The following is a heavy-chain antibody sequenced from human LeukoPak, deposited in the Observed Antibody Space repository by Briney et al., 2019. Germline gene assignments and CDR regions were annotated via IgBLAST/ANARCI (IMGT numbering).Heavy chain of an antibody. J-gene: IGHJ5*02. Sequence: GGSLRLSCAASGFTFSSYVMHWVRQAPGKGLEWVAVISSDGGNKYCADSVKGRFTISRDNSKNTLYLQMNSLRAEDTAVYYCTRGDYGGFSWGQGTLVTVSS. CDR1: GFTFSSYV. V-gene: IGHV3-30-3*01. D-gene: IGHD4-23*01. CDR2: ISSDGGNK. CDR3: TRGDYGGFS.